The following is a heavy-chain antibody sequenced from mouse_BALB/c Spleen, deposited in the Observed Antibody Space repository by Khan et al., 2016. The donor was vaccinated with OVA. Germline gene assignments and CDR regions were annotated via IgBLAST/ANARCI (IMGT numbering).Heavy chain of an antibody. V-gene: IGHV5-6*01. Sequence: EVELVESGGDLVKPGGSLKLSCAASGFTFSTYGMSWVRQTPDKRLEWVATISSGGSYTYYPDSVKGRFTISRDNAKSTLYLQMSSLKSEDIAMYYCTRLAYYYDSEGFAYWGQGTLVTVST. CDR3: TRLAYYYDSEGFAY. CDR1: GFTFSTYG. CDR2: ISSGGSYT. D-gene: IGHD1-1*01. J-gene: IGHJ3*01.